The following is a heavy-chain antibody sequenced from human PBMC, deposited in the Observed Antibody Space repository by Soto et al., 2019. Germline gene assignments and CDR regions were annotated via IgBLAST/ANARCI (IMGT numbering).Heavy chain of an antibody. CDR2: IGTAGDT. CDR1: GFTFSSYD. D-gene: IGHD2-8*01. V-gene: IGHV3-13*01. J-gene: IGHJ4*02. CDR3: ARAKRYCTNGVCYAVFDY. Sequence: PGGSLRLSCAASGFTFSSYDMHWVRQATGKGLEWVSAIGTAGDTYYPGSVKGRFTISRENAKNSLYLQMNSLRAGDTAVYYCARAKRYCTNGVCYAVFDYWGQGTLVTVSS.